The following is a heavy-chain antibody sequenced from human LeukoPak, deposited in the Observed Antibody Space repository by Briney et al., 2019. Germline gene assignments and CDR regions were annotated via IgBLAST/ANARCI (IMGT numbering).Heavy chain of an antibody. V-gene: IGHV3-13*01. J-gene: IGHJ6*03. CDR1: GFTFSNHD. Sequence: GGSLRLSCAASGFTFSNHDMHWVRQATGKGLEWVSGIGTAGDTYYPGSVKGRFTISRENAKNSLYLQMNSLRAEDTAVYYCARGQGGYVPGYNYYYMDVWGKGTTVTVSS. D-gene: IGHD3-16*01. CDR2: IGTAGDT. CDR3: ARGQGGYVPGYNYYYMDV.